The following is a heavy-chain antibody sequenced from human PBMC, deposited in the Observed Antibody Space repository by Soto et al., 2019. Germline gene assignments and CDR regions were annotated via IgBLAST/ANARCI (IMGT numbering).Heavy chain of an antibody. CDR2: IYYSGST. D-gene: IGHD3-3*01. V-gene: IGHV4-61*01. CDR3: ATINYDFWSGYGTQDY. Sequence: QVQLQESGPGLVKPSETLSLTCTVSGGSVSSGSYYWSWIRQPPGKGLEWIGYIYYSGSTNYNPSLKSRVTISVDTSKNPFSLKLSSVTAADTAVYYCATINYDFWSGYGTQDYWGQGTLVTVSS. J-gene: IGHJ4*02. CDR1: GGSVSSGSYY.